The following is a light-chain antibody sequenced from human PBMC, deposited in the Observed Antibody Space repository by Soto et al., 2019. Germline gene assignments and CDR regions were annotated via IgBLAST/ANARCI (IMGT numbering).Light chain of an antibody. CDR2: EVT. Sequence: QSVLTQPASVSGSPGQSVTISCTGSSSDVGGYDYVSWYQQHPGKAPKFMIYEVTNRPSGVSHRFSGSKSGNTASLTISGLQAADEADYYCSPYTTTSTYVFGTGTKVTVL. CDR3: SPYTTTSTYV. V-gene: IGLV2-14*01. CDR1: SSDVGGYDY. J-gene: IGLJ1*01.